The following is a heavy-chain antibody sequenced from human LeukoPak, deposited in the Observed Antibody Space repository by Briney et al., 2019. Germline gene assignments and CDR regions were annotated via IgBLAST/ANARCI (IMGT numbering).Heavy chain of an antibody. CDR3: AKAGDTYYDFLVAY. Sequence: QAGGSLRLSCTGSGFTFRNYAMTWVRQAPGKGLEWISAIAGNTGSTYYADSVKGRFTVSRDNSKNTLYLQMNSLRAEDTALYYCAKAGDTYYDFLVAYWGQGTLVTVSS. J-gene: IGHJ4*02. CDR2: IAGNTGST. V-gene: IGHV3-23*01. CDR1: GFTFRNYA. D-gene: IGHD3-3*01.